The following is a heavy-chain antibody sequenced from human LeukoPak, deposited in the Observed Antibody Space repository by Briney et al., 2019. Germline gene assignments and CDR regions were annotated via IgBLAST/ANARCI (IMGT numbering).Heavy chain of an antibody. CDR1: GVYFSSSGCY. CDR2: INHSGST. V-gene: IGHV4-34*01. J-gene: IGHJ5*02. D-gene: IGHD5-12*01. Sequence: SETLSLTCSVSGVYFSSSGCYWGWIRQPPGKGLEWIGEINHSGSTNYNPSLKSRVTISVDTSKNQFSLKLSSVTAADTAVYYCARRKRGYSGYLKSNWFDPWGQGTLVTVSS. CDR3: ARRKRGYSGYLKSNWFDP.